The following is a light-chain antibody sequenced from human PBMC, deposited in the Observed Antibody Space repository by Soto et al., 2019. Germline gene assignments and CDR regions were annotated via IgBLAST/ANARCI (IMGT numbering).Light chain of an antibody. CDR1: QSISAW. CDR3: QQYNSFPLT. CDR2: KAS. Sequence: DIQMTQSPSTLSASVGDRVTITCRASQSISAWLAWYQQKPGKAPKLLIYKASSLESGVPSRFSGSGSGTEFTLTISSLQPDDFATYFCQQYNSFPLTFGGGTKVEIK. J-gene: IGKJ4*01. V-gene: IGKV1-5*03.